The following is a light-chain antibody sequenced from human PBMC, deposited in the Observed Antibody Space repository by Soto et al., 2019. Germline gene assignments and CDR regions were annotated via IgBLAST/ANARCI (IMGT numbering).Light chain of an antibody. CDR1: QSLLHSNGYNY. CDR3: MQALQTPRT. Sequence: DIVMTQSPLSLPVTPGEPASISCRSSQSLLHSNGYNYLDWYLQKPGQSPQLLIYLGSNRASGVPDRFSGSGSGTDFTLKISRVEAEDFGVYYCMQALQTPRTFGLETNVQIK. V-gene: IGKV2-28*01. J-gene: IGKJ1*01. CDR2: LGS.